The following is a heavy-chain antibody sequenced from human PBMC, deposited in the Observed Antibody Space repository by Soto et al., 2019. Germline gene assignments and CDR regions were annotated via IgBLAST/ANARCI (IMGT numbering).Heavy chain of an antibody. D-gene: IGHD5-18*01. V-gene: IGHV3-30*18. Sequence: PGGSLRLSCAASGFTFSSYGMHWVCQAPGKGLEWVAVISYDGSSKDYADSVKGRFTISRDNSKNTLYLQMSSLRAEDTAVYYCVKWGIQRWTSYFYAMDVWGQGTTVTVSS. CDR1: GFTFSSYG. J-gene: IGHJ6*02. CDR2: ISYDGSSK. CDR3: VKWGIQRWTSYFYAMDV.